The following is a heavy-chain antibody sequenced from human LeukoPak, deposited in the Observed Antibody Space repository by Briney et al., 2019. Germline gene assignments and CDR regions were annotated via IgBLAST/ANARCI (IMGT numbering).Heavy chain of an antibody. J-gene: IGHJ4*02. CDR2: MSNSGENT. V-gene: IGHV3-30*18. D-gene: IGHD4-17*01. CDR1: GFTFSSYS. CDR3: AKGGASVTRYVDY. Sequence: GGSLRLSCAASGFTFSSYSMQWVRQTPGKGLGWVGIMSNSGENTFYGEAVKGRFTISRDNSQNTLYLQMNSLRPEDTAVYYCAKGGASVTRYVDYWGQGTLVTVSS.